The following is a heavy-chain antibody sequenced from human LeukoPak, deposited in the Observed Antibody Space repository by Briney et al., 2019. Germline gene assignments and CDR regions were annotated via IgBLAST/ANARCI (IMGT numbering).Heavy chain of an antibody. D-gene: IGHD3-9*01. CDR2: INHSGST. Sequence: PSETLSLTCAVYGGSFSGYYWSWIRQPPGKGLEWIGEINHSGSTNYNPSLKSRVTISVDTSKNQFSLKLSSVTAADTAVYYCARGGFDWLLFYVLDKYNWFDPWGQGTLVTVSS. CDR1: GGSFSGYY. CDR3: ARGGFDWLLFYVLDKYNWFDP. J-gene: IGHJ5*02. V-gene: IGHV4-34*01.